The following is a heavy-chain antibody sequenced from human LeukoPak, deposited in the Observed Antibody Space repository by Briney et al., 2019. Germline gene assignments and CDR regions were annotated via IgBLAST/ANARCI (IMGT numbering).Heavy chain of an antibody. D-gene: IGHD3-10*01. J-gene: IGHJ6*03. CDR2: IKQDGSEK. Sequence: GGSLRLSCAASGFTFSSYWMSWVRQAPGKGLEWVANIKQDGSEKYYVDSVKGRFTISRDNAKNSLYLQMNSLRAEDTAVYYCARDYYGSGSYYYYYYMDVWGKGTTVTVSS. V-gene: IGHV3-7*01. CDR3: ARDYYGSGSYYYYYYMDV. CDR1: GFTFSSYW.